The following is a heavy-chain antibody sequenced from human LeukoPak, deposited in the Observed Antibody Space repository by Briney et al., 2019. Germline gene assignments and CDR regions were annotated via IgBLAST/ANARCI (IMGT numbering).Heavy chain of an antibody. Sequence: PSETLSLTCTVSGGSIGSSSYYWGWIRQPPGKGLEWIGSIYYSGSTYYNPSLKSRVTISVDTSKNQFSLKLSSVTAADTAVYYCARVGLYCSSTSCYNIDAFDIWGQGTMVTVSS. J-gene: IGHJ3*02. CDR1: GGSIGSSSYY. V-gene: IGHV4-39*01. CDR2: IYYSGST. CDR3: ARVGLYCSSTSCYNIDAFDI. D-gene: IGHD2-2*02.